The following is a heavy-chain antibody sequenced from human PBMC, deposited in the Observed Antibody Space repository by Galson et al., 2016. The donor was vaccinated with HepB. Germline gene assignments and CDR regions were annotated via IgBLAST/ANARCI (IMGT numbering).Heavy chain of an antibody. CDR3: ARLWGPLDTAIAEPLDS. CDR2: ISSGSNYI. D-gene: IGHD5-18*01. J-gene: IGHJ4*02. Sequence: SLRLSCAVSGFTFNHYTMNWVRQAPGKGLEWISSISSGSNYIFYAESVKGRFTISRDNVNNSVFLQMNSLRVEDTAVYYFARLWGPLDTAIAEPLDSWGQGTLVTVSS. V-gene: IGHV3-21*01. CDR1: GFTFNHYT.